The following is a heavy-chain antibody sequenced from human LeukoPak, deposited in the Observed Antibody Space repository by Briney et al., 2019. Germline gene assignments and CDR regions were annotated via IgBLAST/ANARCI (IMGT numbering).Heavy chain of an antibody. J-gene: IGHJ3*02. Sequence: SETLSLTCTVSGGSISSSSYYWGWIRQPPGKGLEWIGSIYYSGSTYYNPSLKSRVTISVDTSKNQFSLKLSSVTAADTAVYYCARVHVQWLRISASAFDIWGQGTMVTVSS. CDR1: GGSISSSSYY. CDR3: ARVHVQWLRISASAFDI. V-gene: IGHV4-39*07. CDR2: IYYSGST. D-gene: IGHD6-19*01.